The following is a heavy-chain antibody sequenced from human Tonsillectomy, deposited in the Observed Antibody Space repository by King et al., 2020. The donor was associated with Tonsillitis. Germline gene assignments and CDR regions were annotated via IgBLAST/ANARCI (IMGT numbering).Heavy chain of an antibody. V-gene: IGHV4-34*01. CDR3: ASTAWFRELTPCY. J-gene: IGHJ4*02. CDR2: INHSGGT. CDR1: GGSFSGYY. D-gene: IGHD3-10*01. Sequence: VQLQQWGAGLLKPSETLSLTCAVYGGSFSGYYWTWIRQPPGKGLEWIGEINHSGGTNYNPSLKSRVTISVDTSKNQFSLNLSSVTAADTAVYYCASTAWFRELTPCYWGQGILVTVSS.